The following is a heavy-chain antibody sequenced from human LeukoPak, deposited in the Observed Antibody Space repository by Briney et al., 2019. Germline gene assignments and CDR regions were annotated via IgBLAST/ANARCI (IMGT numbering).Heavy chain of an antibody. CDR3: ARGGYYYDSSGYTNAAFDI. Sequence: PSETLSLTCAVYGGSFSGYYWSWIRQPPGKGLEWIGEINHSGSTNYNPSLKSRVTISVDTSKNQFSLKLSSVTAADTAVYYCARGGYYYDSSGYTNAAFDIWGQGTMVTVSS. D-gene: IGHD3-22*01. V-gene: IGHV4-34*01. J-gene: IGHJ3*02. CDR1: GGSFSGYY. CDR2: INHSGST.